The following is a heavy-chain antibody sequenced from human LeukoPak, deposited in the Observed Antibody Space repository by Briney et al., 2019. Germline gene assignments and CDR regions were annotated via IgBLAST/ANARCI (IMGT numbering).Heavy chain of an antibody. CDR2: IDHSGST. CDR1: GGSFSGYY. V-gene: IGHV4-34*01. CDR3: ARRTHCSSTSCYANYYYYMDV. Sequence: SETLSLTCAVYGGSFSGYYWSWMRQPPGKGLEWIGEIDHSGSTNYNPSLKSRVTISVDTSKNQFSLKLSSVTAADTAVYYCARRTHCSSTSCYANYYYYMDVWGKGTTVTVSS. J-gene: IGHJ6*03. D-gene: IGHD2-2*01.